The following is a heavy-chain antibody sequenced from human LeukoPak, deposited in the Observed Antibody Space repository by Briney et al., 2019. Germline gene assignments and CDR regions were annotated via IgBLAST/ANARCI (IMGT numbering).Heavy chain of an antibody. CDR1: GFTFSDYY. CDR3: ARGRNYYDFWSGYHARGYYFDY. J-gene: IGHJ4*02. D-gene: IGHD3-3*01. CDR2: ISSSGSTI. V-gene: IGHV3-11*04. Sequence: PGGSLRLSCAASGFTFSDYYMSWIRQAPGKGLEWVSYISSSGSTIYYADSVKGRFTISRDNAKNSLYLQMNSLRAEDTAVYYCARGRNYYDFWSGYHARGYYFDYWGQGTLVTVSS.